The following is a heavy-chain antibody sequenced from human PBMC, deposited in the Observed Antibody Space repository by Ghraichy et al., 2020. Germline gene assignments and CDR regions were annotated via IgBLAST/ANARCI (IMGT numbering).Heavy chain of an antibody. Sequence: GGSLRLSCAASGFTFGVYTMHWVRQAPGKGLEWVSRISWDGGSTYYADSVKGRFTISRDNSKNSLYLQMNSLRTEDTAVYYCAKDGGYSEGYGSLDYWGQGTLVTVSS. CDR2: ISWDGGST. J-gene: IGHJ4*02. CDR3: AKDGGYSEGYGSLDY. CDR1: GFTFGVYT. D-gene: IGHD5-18*01. V-gene: IGHV3-43*01.